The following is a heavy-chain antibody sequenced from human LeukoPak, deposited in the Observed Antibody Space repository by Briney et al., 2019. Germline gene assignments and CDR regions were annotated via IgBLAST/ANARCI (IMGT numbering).Heavy chain of an antibody. J-gene: IGHJ4*02. Sequence: PSETLSLPCAVSGYSISSGYYWGWIRQPPGKGLEWIGSIYHSGSTYYNPSLKSRVTISVDTSKNQFSLKLSSVTAADTAVYYCARHSRLITTIHFDYWGQGTLVTVSS. V-gene: IGHV4-38-2*01. CDR3: ARHSRLITTIHFDY. D-gene: IGHD3-22*01. CDR1: GYSISSGYY. CDR2: IYHSGST.